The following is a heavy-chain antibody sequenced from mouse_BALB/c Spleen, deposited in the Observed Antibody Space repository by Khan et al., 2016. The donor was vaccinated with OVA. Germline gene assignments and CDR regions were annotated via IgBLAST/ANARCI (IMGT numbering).Heavy chain of an antibody. Sequence: QVQLQQSGAELARPGASVKMSCKASGYTFTSNTMHWVKQRPGQGLEWIGYINPSSGYTNYNQNFKDKATLTADKSSSTAYMQLSSLTSDDSAVYYCARRTTVYTMDYWGQGTSVTVSS. CDR1: GYTFTSNT. V-gene: IGHV1-4*01. CDR3: ARRTTVYTMDY. CDR2: INPSSGYT. J-gene: IGHJ4*01. D-gene: IGHD1-1*01.